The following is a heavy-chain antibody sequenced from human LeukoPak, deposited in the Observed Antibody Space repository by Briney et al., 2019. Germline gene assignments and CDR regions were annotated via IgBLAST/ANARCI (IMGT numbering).Heavy chain of an antibody. CDR3: VRAEINDYSKY. V-gene: IGHV4-4*07. J-gene: IGHJ4*02. CDR1: GDSISRYY. CDR2: IYNGGII. Sequence: SETLSLTCTVSGDSISRYYWSWIRQPAGKGLEWIGRIYNGGIITYNPSLKSRVTMSIDTSNNQFSLRLRFVTAADTAVYYCVRAEINDYSKYWGQGILVIVSS. D-gene: IGHD4-11*01.